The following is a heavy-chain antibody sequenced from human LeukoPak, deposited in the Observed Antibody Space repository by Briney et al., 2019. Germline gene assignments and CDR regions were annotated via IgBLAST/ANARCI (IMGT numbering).Heavy chain of an antibody. V-gene: IGHV3-66*04. Sequence: GGSLRLYCAASESIVSNNYMSWVRQAPGKGLEWVSVMYTGGSTYYADSVKGRFTISRDNSKNTLYLQMNSLRVEDTAVYYCASHDWFDPWGQGTLVTVSS. J-gene: IGHJ5*02. CDR2: MYTGGST. CDR1: ESIVSNNY. CDR3: ASHDWFDP.